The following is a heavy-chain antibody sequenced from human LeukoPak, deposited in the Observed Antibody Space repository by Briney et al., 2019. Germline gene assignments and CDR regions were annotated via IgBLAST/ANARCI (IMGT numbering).Heavy chain of an antibody. J-gene: IGHJ6*02. Sequence: SVKVSCKASGGTFSSYSISWVRQAPGQGLEWMGGIIPIFDTADYAQKFQGRVTITADESTSTAYMELSSLRSEDTAVFYCARVSLGAIWGYYYGMDVWGQGTTVTVSS. CDR3: ARVSLGAIWGYYYGMDV. CDR2: IIPIFDTA. CDR1: GGTFSSYS. D-gene: IGHD1-26*01. V-gene: IGHV1-69*13.